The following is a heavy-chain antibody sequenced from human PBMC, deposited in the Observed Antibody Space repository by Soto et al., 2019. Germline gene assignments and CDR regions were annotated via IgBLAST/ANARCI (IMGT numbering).Heavy chain of an antibody. CDR1: GFTFSSYC. V-gene: IGHV3-30*18. CDR3: AKDLGASSSSWFLYYYYYYGMDV. CDR2: ISYDGSNK. D-gene: IGHD6-13*01. J-gene: IGHJ6*02. Sequence: GGSLRLSCAASGFTFSSYCMHWVRQAPGKGLEWVASISYDGSNKYYADSVKGRFTISRDNSKNTLYLQMNSLRAEDTAVYYCAKDLGASSSSWFLYYYYYYGMDVWGQGTTVTVSS.